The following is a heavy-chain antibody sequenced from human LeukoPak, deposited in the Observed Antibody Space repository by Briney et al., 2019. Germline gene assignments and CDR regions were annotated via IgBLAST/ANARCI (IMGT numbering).Heavy chain of an antibody. CDR2: FDPEDGET. CDR1: GHTLTELS. D-gene: IGHD2-2*01. V-gene: IGHV1-24*01. CDR3: ATDCSSTSCQSPYYFDY. J-gene: IGHJ4*02. Sequence: GASVKVSCKVSGHTLTELSMHWVRQAPGKGLEWMGGFDPEDGETIYAQKFQGRVTMTEDTSTDTAYMELSSLRSEDTAVYYCATDCSSTSCQSPYYFDYWSQGTLVTVSS.